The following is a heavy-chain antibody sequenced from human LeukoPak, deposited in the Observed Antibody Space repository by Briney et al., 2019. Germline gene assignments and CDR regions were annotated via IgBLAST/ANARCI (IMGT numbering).Heavy chain of an antibody. V-gene: IGHV4-4*08. CDR1: GGSISSYY. CDR3: ARDLLRGESGSWFEGFDI. Sequence: PSETLSLTCTVSGGSISSYYWSWIRQPPGKGLEWIGRISTRGSTNYNTSLKSRLTLSIDTSNNQFSLSLNSVTAADTAIYYCARDLLRGESGSWFEGFDIWGQGTKVTVSS. D-gene: IGHD6-13*01. J-gene: IGHJ3*02. CDR2: ISTRGST.